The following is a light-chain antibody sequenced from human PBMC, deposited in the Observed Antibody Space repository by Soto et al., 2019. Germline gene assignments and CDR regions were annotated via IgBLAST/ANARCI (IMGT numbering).Light chain of an antibody. V-gene: IGLV2-14*01. CDR1: SSDVGAYDF. CDR2: DVS. J-gene: IGLJ1*01. CDR3: NSYTTSGTYV. Sequence: QSALTQPASVSGSPGQSITISCTGTSSDVGAYDFVSWYQQHPGKAPKLLIYDVSNRPSGVSNRFSGSRSGNTASLTISGLQAEDEADYYCNSYTTSGTYVFGTGTKVTVL.